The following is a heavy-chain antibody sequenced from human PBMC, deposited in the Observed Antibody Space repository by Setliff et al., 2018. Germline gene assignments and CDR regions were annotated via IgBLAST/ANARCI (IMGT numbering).Heavy chain of an antibody. CDR1: GESIDSVATGNHY. D-gene: IGHD3-10*01. Sequence: SETLSLTCIVSGESIDSVATGNHYWNWIRQPVGKGLEWIGHIFLTGSTDYDPSFRSRATISLDTSRNQFSLELSSVTAADTAVYYCARHATYYYGSGNLPFDHWAQGSLVTVSS. J-gene: IGHJ4*02. V-gene: IGHV4-61*09. CDR2: IFLTGST. CDR3: ARHATYYYGSGNLPFDH.